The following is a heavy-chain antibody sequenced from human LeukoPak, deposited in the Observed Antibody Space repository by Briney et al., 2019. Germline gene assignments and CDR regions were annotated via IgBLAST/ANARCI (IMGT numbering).Heavy chain of an antibody. D-gene: IGHD2-21*01. CDR1: GFTVSSNY. CDR2: IYSGGST. Sequence: GGSLRLSCAASGFTVSSNYMSWVRQAPGKGLEWVSVIYSGGSTYYADSVKGRFTISRDNSKNTLYPQMNSLRAEDTAVYYCASLDLYSGDLDYWGQGTLVTVSS. CDR3: ASLDLYSGDLDY. V-gene: IGHV3-66*01. J-gene: IGHJ4*02.